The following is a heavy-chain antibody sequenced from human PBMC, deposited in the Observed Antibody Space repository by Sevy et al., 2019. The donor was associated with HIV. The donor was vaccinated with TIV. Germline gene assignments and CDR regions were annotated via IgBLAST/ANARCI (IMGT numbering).Heavy chain of an antibody. CDR1: GFTFNSYW. CDR2: IKQDGSEK. D-gene: IGHD5-12*01. V-gene: IGHV3-7*01. CDR3: AREGSPYDTYYYYYGMDV. J-gene: IGHJ6*02. Sequence: GGSLRLSCAASGFTFNSYWMSWVRQAPGKGLEWVANIKQDGSEKYYVDSVKGQFTISRDNSQNSLFLQMNTLRAEDTAVCYCAREGSPYDTYYYYYGMDVWGQGTTVTVSS.